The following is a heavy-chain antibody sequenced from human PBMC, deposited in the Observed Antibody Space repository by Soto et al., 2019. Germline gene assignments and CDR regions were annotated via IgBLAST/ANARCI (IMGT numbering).Heavy chain of an antibody. V-gene: IGHV4-34*01. CDR3: VCLYSDSWSGYSLTTYDY. CDR2: INHSGST. Sequence: QVQLQQWGAGLLKPSETLSLTCAVSGTSFSGYYWSWIRQPPEKGLEWIGEINHSGSTNYNPSLKSRLTISVDISNNQFSLKLNSVTAADTAVYYCVCLYSDSWSGYSLTTYDYWGQGTLVTVSS. D-gene: IGHD3-3*01. CDR1: GTSFSGYY. J-gene: IGHJ4*02.